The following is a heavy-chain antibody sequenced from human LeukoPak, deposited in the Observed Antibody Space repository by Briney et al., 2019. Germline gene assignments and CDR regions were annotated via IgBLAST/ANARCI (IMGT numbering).Heavy chain of an antibody. Sequence: GGSLRLSCAASGFTFNRDWTAWVRQAPGKGLEWVANIKEDGSEKNYVDSVKGRFTISRDDAVNSVYLQMNDLRAEDTGVYYCATKEPSTSGWSYWGQGTLVTVSS. D-gene: IGHD6-19*01. J-gene: IGHJ4*02. CDR3: ATKEPSTSGWSY. V-gene: IGHV3-7*01. CDR2: IKEDGSEK. CDR1: GFTFNRDW.